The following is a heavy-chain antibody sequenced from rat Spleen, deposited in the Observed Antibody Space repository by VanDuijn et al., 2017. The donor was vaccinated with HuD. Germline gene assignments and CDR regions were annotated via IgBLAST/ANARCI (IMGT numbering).Heavy chain of an antibody. V-gene: IGHV5-31*01. J-gene: IGHJ3*01. CDR2: ITNTGGGNT. CDR1: GFTFNNYW. CDR3: ARHDELGADWFAY. Sequence: EVQLVESGGGLVQPGRSLKLSCVASGFTFNNYWMTWIRQAPGKGLEWVASITNTGGGNTYYRDSVKGRFTISRDNAKSTLYLQMDSLRSEDTATYYCARHDELGADWFAYWGQGTLVTVSS. D-gene: IGHD5-1*01.